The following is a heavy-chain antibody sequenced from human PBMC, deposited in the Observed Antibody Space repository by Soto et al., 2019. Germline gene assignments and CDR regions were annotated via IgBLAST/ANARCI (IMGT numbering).Heavy chain of an antibody. CDR2: MVSDGSTI. V-gene: IGHV3-33*01. Sequence: QVQMVASGGGVVRPGTSLRLSCAASGFTFSTSVMHWVRQAPGKGLEWVALMVSDGSTIHYADSVKGRFTISRDNSKNTRFLQMDSLRAEDTAMYSCAREGSTGMTRGYWIDCWGQGTLVTVSS. CDR1: GFTFSTSV. D-gene: IGHD1-1*01. J-gene: IGHJ4*02. CDR3: AREGSTGMTRGYWIDC.